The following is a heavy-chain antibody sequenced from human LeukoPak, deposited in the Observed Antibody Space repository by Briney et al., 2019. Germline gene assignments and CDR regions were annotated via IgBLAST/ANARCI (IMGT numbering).Heavy chain of an antibody. V-gene: IGHV3-11*04. CDR3: ARVRGSFDTSGYSPPSYFDD. D-gene: IGHD3-22*01. CDR1: GFTFSDFY. Sequence: GGSLRLSCTASGFTFSDFYMAWIRRSPGKGLEWLSYITSGATTLFYADSVKGRFTISRDNAKKSLYLQMNTLGVEDTAIYYCARVRGSFDTSGYSPPSYFDDWGQGTLVTVSS. J-gene: IGHJ4*02. CDR2: ITSGATTL.